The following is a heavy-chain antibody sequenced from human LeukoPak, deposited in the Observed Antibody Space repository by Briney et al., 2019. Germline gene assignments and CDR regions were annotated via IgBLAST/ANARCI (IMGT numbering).Heavy chain of an antibody. CDR1: GYTFTSYG. V-gene: IGHV1-18*01. D-gene: IGHD1-26*01. Sequence: ASVKVSCKASGYTFTSYGISWVRQAPGQGLEWMGRISAYNGNTNYAQKLQGRVTMTTDTSTSTAYMELRSLRSDDTAVYYCARDQGIVGANYADYWGQGTLVTVSS. CDR2: ISAYNGNT. J-gene: IGHJ4*02. CDR3: ARDQGIVGANYADY.